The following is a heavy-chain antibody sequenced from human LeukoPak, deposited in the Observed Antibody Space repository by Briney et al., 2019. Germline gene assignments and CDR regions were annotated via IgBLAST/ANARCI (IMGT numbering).Heavy chain of an antibody. CDR3: ARDLSGYDSMGTGDY. CDR2: INPNSGGT. Sequence: ASVKVSCKASGYTFTGYYMHWVRQAPGQGLEWMGWINPNSGGTNYAQKFQGRVTMTRDTPISTAYMELSRLRSDDTAVYYCARDLSGYDSMGTGDYWGQGTLVTVSS. D-gene: IGHD5-12*01. J-gene: IGHJ4*02. V-gene: IGHV1-2*02. CDR1: GYTFTGYY.